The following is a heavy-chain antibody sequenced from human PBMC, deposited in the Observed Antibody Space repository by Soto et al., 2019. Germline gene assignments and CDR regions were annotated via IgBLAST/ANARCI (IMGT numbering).Heavy chain of an antibody. J-gene: IGHJ4*02. Sequence: EVQLVESGGGLVKPGGSLRLSCAASGFTFSSYSMNWVRQAPGKGLEWVSSISSSSSYIYYADSVKGRFTISRDNAKNSLYLQMNSLRAEDAAVYYCARDLYSSSARYFDYWGQGTLVTVSS. CDR1: GFTFSSYS. CDR2: ISSSSSYI. V-gene: IGHV3-21*01. CDR3: ARDLYSSSARYFDY. D-gene: IGHD6-6*01.